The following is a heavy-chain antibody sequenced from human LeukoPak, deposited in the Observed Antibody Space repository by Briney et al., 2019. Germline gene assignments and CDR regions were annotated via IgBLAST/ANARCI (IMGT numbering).Heavy chain of an antibody. CDR2: VSFDGSTK. CDR3: ANGRATVTTAEFDY. J-gene: IGHJ4*02. Sequence: PGGSLRLSCAASGFTFSSYAMSWVRQAPGKGLEWVAVVSFDGSTKYYADSVKGRFTISRDNSKNTLYLQMNSLRAEDTAVYYCANGRATVTTAEFDYWGQGTLVTVSS. V-gene: IGHV3-30*18. CDR1: GFTFSSYA. D-gene: IGHD4-17*01.